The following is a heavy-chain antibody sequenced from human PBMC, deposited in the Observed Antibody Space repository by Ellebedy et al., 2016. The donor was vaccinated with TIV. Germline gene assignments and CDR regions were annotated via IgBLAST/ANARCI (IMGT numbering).Heavy chain of an antibody. Sequence: ASVKVSXKASGYTFTNYGMTWVRQAPGQGLEWMGWISAYNDNTNYAQKLQGRVTLTTDTSTNTAYMELRSLRSVDTAVYYCARDRGSWQQWLVDSRYYGMDVWGQGTTVTVS. V-gene: IGHV1-18*04. CDR3: ARDRGSWQQWLVDSRYYGMDV. CDR1: GYTFTNYG. D-gene: IGHD6-19*01. CDR2: ISAYNDNT. J-gene: IGHJ6*02.